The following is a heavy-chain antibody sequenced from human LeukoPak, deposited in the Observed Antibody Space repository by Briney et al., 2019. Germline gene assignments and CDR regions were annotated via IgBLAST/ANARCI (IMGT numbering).Heavy chain of an antibody. D-gene: IGHD6-13*01. V-gene: IGHV3-64*05. J-gene: IGHJ4*02. CDR3: VKDRSAPGLFDY. Sequence: PGGSLRLSCSASGFTFSSHAMYWVRQAPGKGLEYVLGINNSGGSTYYGDSLKGRFSISRDNSKNMLYFQMSSLRAEDTAVYYCVKDRSAPGLFDYWGQGTLVTVSS. CDR1: GFTFSSHA. CDR2: INNSGGST.